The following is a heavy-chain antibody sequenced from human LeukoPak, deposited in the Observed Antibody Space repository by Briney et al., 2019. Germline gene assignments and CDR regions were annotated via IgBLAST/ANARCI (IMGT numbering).Heavy chain of an antibody. J-gene: IGHJ2*01. CDR1: GYSFTSYW. CDR2: IYPGDSDT. Sequence: GESLKISCKGSGYSFTSYWIGWVRQMPGKGLEWMGIIYPGDSDTRYSPSFQGQVTISADKSISTAYLQWSSLRSEDTAVYYCAAQNSGSPTFHVFWYFDLWGRGTLVTVSS. V-gene: IGHV5-51*01. D-gene: IGHD1-26*01. CDR3: AAQNSGSPTFHVFWYFDL.